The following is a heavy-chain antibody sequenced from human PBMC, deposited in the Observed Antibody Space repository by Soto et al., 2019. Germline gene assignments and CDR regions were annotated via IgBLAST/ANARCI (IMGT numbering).Heavy chain of an antibody. D-gene: IGHD3-3*01. CDR3: ARVIRRDDFWSGYTYNWFDP. J-gene: IGHJ5*02. CDR2: IYYSGST. V-gene: IGHV4-59*01. Sequence: SETLSLTCTVSGGSISSYYWSWIRQPPGKGLEWIGYIYYSGSTNYNPSLKSRVTISVDTSKNQFSLKLSSVTAADTAVYYCARVIRRDDFWSGYTYNWFDPWGQGTLVTVSS. CDR1: GGSISSYY.